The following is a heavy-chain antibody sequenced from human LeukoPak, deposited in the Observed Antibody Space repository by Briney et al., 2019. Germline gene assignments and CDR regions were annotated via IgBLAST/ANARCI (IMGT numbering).Heavy chain of an antibody. J-gene: IGHJ5*02. CDR1: GYTFTSYD. Sequence: EASVKVSCKASGYTFTSYDINWVRQATGQGLEWMGWMNPNSGNTGYGQKFQDRLTMTRNTSITTAYMELSSLRSEDTAVYYCAGSFGVATPNFDPWGQGTLVTVSS. CDR2: MNPNSGNT. D-gene: IGHD3-3*01. V-gene: IGHV1-8*02. CDR3: AGSFGVATPNFDP.